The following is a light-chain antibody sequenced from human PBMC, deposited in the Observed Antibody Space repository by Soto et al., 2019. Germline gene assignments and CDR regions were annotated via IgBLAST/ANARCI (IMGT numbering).Light chain of an antibody. J-gene: IGKJ5*01. V-gene: IGKV1-12*01. CDR3: QQANSFPIT. Sequence: DIQMTQPPSSVSASVGARVTVTCRASQGIGSWLAWYQKKPGKAPILLIYAASSLQSGVPSRFSGSGSGTDFTLTISSLQPEDCAIYFCQQANSFPITFGQGTRLEIK. CDR1: QGIGSW. CDR2: AAS.